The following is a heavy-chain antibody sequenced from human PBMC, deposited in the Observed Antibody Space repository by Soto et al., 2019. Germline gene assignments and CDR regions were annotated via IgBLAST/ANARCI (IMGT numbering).Heavy chain of an antibody. Sequence: SLRLCCAASGVTFHDYDMHWVRQAPGKGLEWVSGISWNSGMIVYADSVKGRFTISRDNAKNSLYLQMNSLRAEDTALYHCAKEIVDAVVKGAFDIWGQGPMVTVSS. J-gene: IGHJ3*02. CDR3: AKEIVDAVVKGAFDI. CDR1: GVTFHDYD. V-gene: IGHV3-9*01. CDR2: ISWNSGMI. D-gene: IGHD3-22*01.